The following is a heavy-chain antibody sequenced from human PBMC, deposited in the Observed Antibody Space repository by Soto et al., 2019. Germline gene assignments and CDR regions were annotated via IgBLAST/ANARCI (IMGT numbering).Heavy chain of an antibody. CDR1: GGSISSYY. V-gene: IGHV4-59*08. J-gene: IGHJ5*02. CDR2: IYYSGST. CDR3: ARHQEGVGATGRWFDP. D-gene: IGHD1-26*01. Sequence: SETLSLTCTVSGGSISSYYWSWIRQPPGKGLEWIGYIYYSGSTNYNPSLKSRVTISVDTSKNQFSLKLSSVTAADTAVYYCARHQEGVGATGRWFDPWGQGTLVTVSS.